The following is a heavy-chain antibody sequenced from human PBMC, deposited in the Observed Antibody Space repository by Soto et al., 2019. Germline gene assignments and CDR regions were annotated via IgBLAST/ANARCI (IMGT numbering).Heavy chain of an antibody. V-gene: IGHV4-31*03. CDR3: ARARLRAVYAFDI. J-gene: IGHJ3*02. Sequence: KASETLSLTCTVSGGSVSSGAYYWTWIRQRPGKGLEWIGYIYYSGSTYYSSSLKSRLSISLDTSKNQFSLRLSSVTAADTAMYYCARARLRAVYAFDIWGQGTMVTVSS. CDR1: GGSVSSGAYY. D-gene: IGHD5-12*01. CDR2: IYYSGST.